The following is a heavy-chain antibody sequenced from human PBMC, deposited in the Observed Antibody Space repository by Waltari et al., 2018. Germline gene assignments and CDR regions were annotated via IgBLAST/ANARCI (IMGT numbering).Heavy chain of an antibody. V-gene: IGHV4-39*07. D-gene: IGHD3-16*01. CDR2: IYYSGSS. CDR1: DWSISSRSYY. J-gene: IGHJ4*02. CDR3: ARVLIRTSGLNFDS. Sequence: QQESGPSLGTPSETLSLTCTVSDWSISSRSYYWGWIRLAPGKGLEWIGHIYYSGSSYHNPALKSRITMSVDSSKNQFSLTLSSVTAADTAVYYCARVLIRTSGLNFDSWGQGSLVTVSS.